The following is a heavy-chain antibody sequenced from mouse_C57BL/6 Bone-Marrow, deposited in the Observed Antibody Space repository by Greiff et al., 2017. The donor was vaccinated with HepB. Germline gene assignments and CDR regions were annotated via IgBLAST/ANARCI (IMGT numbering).Heavy chain of an antibody. V-gene: IGHV5-17*01. Sequence: EVHLVESGGGLVKPGGSLKLSCAASGFTFSDYGMHWVRQAPEKGLEWVAYISSGSSTIYYADTVKGRFTISRDNAKNTLFLQMTSLRSEDTAMYYCARDGYPYYYAMDYWGQGTSVTVSS. CDR3: ARDGYPYYYAMDY. CDR1: GFTFSDYG. CDR2: ISSGSSTI. D-gene: IGHD2-3*01. J-gene: IGHJ4*01.